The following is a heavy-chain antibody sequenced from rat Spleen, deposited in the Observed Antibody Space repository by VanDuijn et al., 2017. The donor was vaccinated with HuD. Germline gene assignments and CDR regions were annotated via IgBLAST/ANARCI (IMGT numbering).Heavy chain of an antibody. CDR3: ATGPRILRLDWFAY. Sequence: EVQLVESDGGLVQPGNSLKLSCAASGFTFSNYDMAWVRQAPTKGLEWVASISTGGGNTYYRDSVKGRFTISRDNAKSTLYLQMDSLRSEDTATYYCATGPRILRLDWFAYWGQGVMVTVSS. J-gene: IGHJ2*01. CDR1: GFTFSNYD. CDR2: ISTGGGNT. V-gene: IGHV5S23*01. D-gene: IGHD1-6*01.